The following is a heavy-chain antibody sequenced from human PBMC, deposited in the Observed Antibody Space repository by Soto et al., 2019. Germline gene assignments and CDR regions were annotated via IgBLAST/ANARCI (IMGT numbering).Heavy chain of an antibody. CDR3: ARYRSLDP. J-gene: IGHJ5*02. D-gene: IGHD3-16*02. V-gene: IGHV3-7*03. CDR1: GLIWGNYG. Sequence: EVQLVESGGGLVQPGGSLSLSCADSGLIWGNYGWSWVRQAPGMGLQWVASIKEDGSEKYYVDPVKGRFTISRENAKNSLYLQMNSLRAEDTAVYYCARYRSLDPWGQGILVTVSS. CDR2: IKEDGSEK.